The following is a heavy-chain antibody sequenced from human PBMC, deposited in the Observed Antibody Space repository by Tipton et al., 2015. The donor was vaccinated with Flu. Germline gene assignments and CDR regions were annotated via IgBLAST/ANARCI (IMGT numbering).Heavy chain of an antibody. CDR3: AKDIIGGYCSGGSCYSMFDY. CDR1: GFTFDDYA. CDR2: ISSNSGSI. V-gene: IGHV3-9*01. J-gene: IGHJ4*02. Sequence: RSLRLSCAASGFTFDDYAMHWVRQAPGKGLEWVSGISSNSGSIGYADSVKGRFTISRGNAKNSLYLQMNSLRAEDTALYYCAKDIIGGYCSGGSCYSMFDYWGQGTLVTVSS. D-gene: IGHD2-15*01.